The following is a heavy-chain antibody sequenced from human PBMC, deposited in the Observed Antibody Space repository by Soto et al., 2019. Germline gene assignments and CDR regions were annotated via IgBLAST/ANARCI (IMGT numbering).Heavy chain of an antibody. CDR3: ARDRGEYRYDHDY. D-gene: IGHD5-12*01. V-gene: IGHV4-4*02. CDR1: GGSISSENW. J-gene: IGHJ4*02. Sequence: LQESGPGLVEPSETLSLTCAVSGGSISSENWWIWVRQAPGEGLEWIGELYHTRITNYNPSIASLVTISFVESKNQFSLTLTAVTAEDTAVYYCARDRGEYRYDHDYWGQGLLVTVSS. CDR2: LYHTRIT.